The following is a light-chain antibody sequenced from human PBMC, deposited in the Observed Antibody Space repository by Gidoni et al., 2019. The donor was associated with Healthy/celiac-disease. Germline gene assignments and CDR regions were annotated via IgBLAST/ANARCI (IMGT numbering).Light chain of an antibody. V-gene: IGLV2-8*01. CDR1: SSDVGGYNY. Sequence: QSALTQPPSASGSPGHSVTISCTGTSSDVGGYNYVSWYQQHPGKAPKLMIYEVSKRPSGVPDRFSGSKSGNTASLTVSGLQAEDEADYYCSSYAGSNNFERVFGGGTKLTVL. CDR2: EVS. J-gene: IGLJ2*01. CDR3: SSYAGSNNFERV.